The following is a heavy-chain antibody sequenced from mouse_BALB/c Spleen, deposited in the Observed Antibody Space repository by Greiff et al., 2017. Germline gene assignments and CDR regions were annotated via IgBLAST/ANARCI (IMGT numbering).Heavy chain of an antibody. CDR1: GFNIKDTY. J-gene: IGHJ2*01. V-gene: IGHV14-3*02. CDR2: IDPANGNT. CDR3: ARGDYDYDGNFDY. Sequence: VQLQQSGAELVKPGASVKLSCTASGFNIKDTYMHWVKQRPEQGLEWIGRIDPANGNTKYDPKFQGKATITADTSSNTAYLQLSSLTSEDTAVYYCARGDYDYDGNFDYWGQGTTLTVSS. D-gene: IGHD2-4*01.